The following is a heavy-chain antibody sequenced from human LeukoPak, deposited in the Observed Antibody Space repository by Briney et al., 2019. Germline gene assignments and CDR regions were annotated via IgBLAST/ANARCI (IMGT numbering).Heavy chain of an antibody. CDR2: IYYSGST. CDR1: GGSISSSSYY. J-gene: IGHJ4*02. CDR3: ARHPTGVLRYSDWLFHEFAY. V-gene: IGHV4-39*01. D-gene: IGHD3-9*01. Sequence: SETLSLTCTVSGGSISSSSYYWGWIRQPPGKGLEWIVRIYYSGSTYYNPSLKSRLTISVDTSKNQFSLQLSSVTAADTAVYYCARHPTGVLRYSDWLFHEFAYWGQGTLVTVSS.